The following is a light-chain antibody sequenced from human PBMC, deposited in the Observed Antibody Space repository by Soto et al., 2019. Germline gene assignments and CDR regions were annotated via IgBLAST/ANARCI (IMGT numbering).Light chain of an antibody. CDR1: QSVSSY. Sequence: EIVLTQSPARRSMSPGKRASLCCXASQSVSSYLAWYQQKPGQAPRLLIYDASNRATGIPARFSGSGSGTDFTLTISSLEPEDFAVYYCQQRSNWPITFGQGTRLEIK. V-gene: IGKV3-11*01. J-gene: IGKJ5*01. CDR3: QQRSNWPIT. CDR2: DAS.